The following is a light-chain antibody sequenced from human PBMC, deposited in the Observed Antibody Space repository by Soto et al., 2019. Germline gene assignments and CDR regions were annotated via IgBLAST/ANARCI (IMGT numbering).Light chain of an antibody. Sequence: EIVMTQSPATLSVSPWERATLSCRASQSVTIYLAWYQQKPGQAPRLLIYSASTRATGIPARFSGSGSGTEFTLTISSLQSEDFAVYYCQQYNNWPLTFGGGTKVDIK. CDR1: QSVTIY. V-gene: IGKV3-15*01. CDR3: QQYNNWPLT. CDR2: SAS. J-gene: IGKJ4*01.